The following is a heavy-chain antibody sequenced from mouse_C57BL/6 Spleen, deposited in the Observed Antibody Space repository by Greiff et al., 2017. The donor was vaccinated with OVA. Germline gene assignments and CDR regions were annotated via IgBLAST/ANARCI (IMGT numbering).Heavy chain of an antibody. D-gene: IGHD2-2*01. CDR2: ILPGSGST. CDR1: GYTFTGYW. CDR3: AWGSTMVTTGGFDY. J-gene: IGHJ2*01. V-gene: IGHV1-9*01. Sequence: QVQLQQSGAELMKPGASVKLSCKATGYTFTGYWIEWVKQRPGHGLEWIGEILPGSGSTHYNEKFKGKATFTADTSSNTAYMQLSSLTTEDSAIYYCAWGSTMVTTGGFDYWGQGTTLTVSS.